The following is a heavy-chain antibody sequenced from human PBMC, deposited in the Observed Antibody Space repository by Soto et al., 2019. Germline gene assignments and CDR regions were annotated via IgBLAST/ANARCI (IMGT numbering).Heavy chain of an antibody. CDR3: AREAPSITGTTGYYYGMDV. Sequence: QVQLVQSGAEVKKPGASVKVSCKASGYTFTSYDINWVRQATGQGLEWMGWMNPNSGNTGYAQKFQGRVTMTRNTSISTAYMELSSLRSEDTAVYYCAREAPSITGTTGYYYGMDVWGQGTTVTASS. CDR1: GYTFTSYD. J-gene: IGHJ6*02. CDR2: MNPNSGNT. V-gene: IGHV1-8*01. D-gene: IGHD1-7*01.